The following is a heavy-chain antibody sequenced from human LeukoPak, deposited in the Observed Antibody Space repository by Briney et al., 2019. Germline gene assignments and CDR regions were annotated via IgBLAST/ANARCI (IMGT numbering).Heavy chain of an antibody. Sequence: PGESQKISWNGSGYTFPSYWIGWVRQMPGKGLEWRGIISPGDSDTRYSPSFQGQVTISADKSLTPAYLQWSSLKAWNSAIYYCARQGLNCYDFDCWGQGALVTFS. CDR1: GYTFPSYW. CDR3: ARQGLNCYDFDC. D-gene: IGHD2-21*01. V-gene: IGHV5-51*01. J-gene: IGHJ4*02. CDR2: ISPGDSDT.